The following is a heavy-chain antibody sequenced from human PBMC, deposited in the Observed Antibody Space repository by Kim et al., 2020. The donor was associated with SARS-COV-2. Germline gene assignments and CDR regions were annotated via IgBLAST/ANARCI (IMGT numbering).Heavy chain of an antibody. Sequence: ADSVKGRFTISRDNSKNTLYLQMNSLRAEDTAVYYCAKDRLERFKGGCAVWGQGTLVTVSS. J-gene: IGHJ4*02. D-gene: IGHD1-1*01. V-gene: IGHV3-23*01. CDR3: AKDRLERFKGGCAV.